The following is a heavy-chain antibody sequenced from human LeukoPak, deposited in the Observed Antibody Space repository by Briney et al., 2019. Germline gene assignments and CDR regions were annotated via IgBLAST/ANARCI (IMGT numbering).Heavy chain of an antibody. J-gene: IGHJ4*02. CDR1: GYTFPSYG. D-gene: IGHD3-16*02. CDR2: IIPIFGTA. Sequence: GASVKVSCKASGYTFPSYGISWVRQAPGQGLEWMGGIIPIFGTANYAQKFQGRVTITADESTSTAYMELSSLRSEDTAVYYCARVTYDYVWGSYRGREFDYWGQGTLVTVSS. CDR3: ARVTYDYVWGSYRGREFDY. V-gene: IGHV1-69*13.